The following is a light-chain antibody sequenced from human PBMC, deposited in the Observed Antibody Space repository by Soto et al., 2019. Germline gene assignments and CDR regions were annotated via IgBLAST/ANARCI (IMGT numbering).Light chain of an antibody. CDR3: QSYDSSLSGSYV. J-gene: IGLJ1*01. CDR1: SSNIGAGYD. Sequence: QPVVRQPVSGSGAPVQSGTISCTGSSSNIGAGYDVHWYQQLPGTAPKLLIYGNSNRPSGVPDRFSGSKSGTSASLAITGLQAEDEADYYCQSYDSSLSGSYVFGTGTKVT. V-gene: IGLV1-40*01. CDR2: GNS.